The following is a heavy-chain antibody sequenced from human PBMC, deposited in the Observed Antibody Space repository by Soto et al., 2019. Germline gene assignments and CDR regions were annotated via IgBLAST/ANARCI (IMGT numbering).Heavy chain of an antibody. CDR3: ARLGHPGH. CDR1: GGSLRNSV. CDR2: VIPILGTA. Sequence: QVQLVQSGAEVKKPGSSVKVACTASGGSLRNSVISWVRQAPEQRLEWMGGVIPILGTANYAQKFQGRVTMTADEATSTAYMDLSSLSPHDTAVYYCARLGHPGHWGPGTLVIVSS. V-gene: IGHV1-69*01. J-gene: IGHJ4*02.